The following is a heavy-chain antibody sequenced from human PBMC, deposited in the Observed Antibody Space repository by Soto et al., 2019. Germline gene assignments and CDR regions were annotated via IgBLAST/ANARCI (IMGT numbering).Heavy chain of an antibody. V-gene: IGHV4-61*08. Sequence: PSETLSLTCTVSGAALSSGGYFYTWVRQPPWKGLEWLGYIYYSGGTNYNPSLTSRVTISLDKSKSQFSLRLISVTAADTAVYYPTREQSDENYLDPLGQGXLVTVYS. D-gene: IGHD1-7*01. CDR1: GAALSSGGYF. CDR3: TREQSDENYLDP. CDR2: IYYSGGT. J-gene: IGHJ5*02.